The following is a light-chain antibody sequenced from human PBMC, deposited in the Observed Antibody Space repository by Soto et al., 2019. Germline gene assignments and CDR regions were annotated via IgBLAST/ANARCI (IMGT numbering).Light chain of an antibody. CDR1: QGIRDY. CDR3: QQLNSYPFT. J-gene: IGKJ3*01. Sequence: IQLTQSPSSLSASVGDRVTITCRASQGIRDYLAWYQQKPGKAPKLLIYAVSILEIGVPSRFSGSGSGTDFTLTISSLQPEDFATYYCQQLNSYPFTFGPGAKVDIK. V-gene: IGKV1-9*01. CDR2: AVS.